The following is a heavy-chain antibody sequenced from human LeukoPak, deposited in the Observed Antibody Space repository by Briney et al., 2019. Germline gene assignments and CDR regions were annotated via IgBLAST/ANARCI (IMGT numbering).Heavy chain of an antibody. V-gene: IGHV1-2*02. D-gene: IGHD1-1*01. J-gene: IGHJ5*01. CDR3: ARMWHTTVSGYNWFDS. CDR1: GYRFTDYY. CDR2: INPNSGVT. Sequence: GASVKVSCKTSGYRFTDYYMYWVRQPPGQGLEWMGWINPNSGVTNYAQNFQGRVTMTRDTSITTAYMELTRLTSDDTALYFCARMWHTTVSGYNWFDSWGQGTLVTVSS.